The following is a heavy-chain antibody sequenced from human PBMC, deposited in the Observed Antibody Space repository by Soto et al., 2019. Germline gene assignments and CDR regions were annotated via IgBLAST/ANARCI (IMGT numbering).Heavy chain of an antibody. CDR2: TSGSGGNT. Sequence: GGSLRLSCAASGFTFSSYAMSWVRQAPGKGLEWVSTTSGSGGNTYYADSVKGRFTISRDNSKNTLYLQMNSLRAEDAAVYFCAKGSSSRDTYFDYWGLGTPVTVSS. D-gene: IGHD3-3*01. CDR3: AKGSSSRDTYFDY. J-gene: IGHJ4*02. CDR1: GFTFSSYA. V-gene: IGHV3-23*01.